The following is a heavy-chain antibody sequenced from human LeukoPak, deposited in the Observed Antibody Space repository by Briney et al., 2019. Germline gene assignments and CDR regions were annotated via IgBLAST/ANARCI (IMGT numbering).Heavy chain of an antibody. J-gene: IGHJ2*01. CDR2: IKFDGSLA. D-gene: IGHD3-16*01. CDR1: GFTFSTYW. CDR3: VTGHYDSRMYFDL. Sequence: GGSLRLSCTASGFTFSTYWIHWVRQVPGKGLVWVSRIKFDGSLASYADSVKGRFTISRDNAKNTLYLQMNSLGTEDTAVYYCVTGHYDSRMYFDLWGRGTLVTVSS. V-gene: IGHV3-74*01.